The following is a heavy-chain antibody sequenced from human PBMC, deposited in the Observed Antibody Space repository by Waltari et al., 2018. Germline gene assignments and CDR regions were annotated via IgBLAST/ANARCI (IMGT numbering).Heavy chain of an antibody. J-gene: IGHJ4*02. CDR3: ARDRGRGLYLDS. CDR1: GDSMGSRDF. CDR2: VHRSGRT. Sequence: QLQLQQSGPGLVKPSESLSLTCAVSGDSMGSRDFWSWVRQSPGKGLEWIGQVHRSGRTNYNPSLASRVTTSIDTSNNQFSLKVTSATAADTAIYYCARDRGRGLYLDSWGQGILVTVSP. D-gene: IGHD2-15*01. V-gene: IGHV4-4*02.